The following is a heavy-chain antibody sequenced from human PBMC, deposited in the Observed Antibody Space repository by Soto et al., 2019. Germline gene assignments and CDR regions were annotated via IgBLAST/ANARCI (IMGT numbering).Heavy chain of an antibody. CDR2: INTNSGGA. CDR3: VTPEVGV. CDR1: GYSFSEYH. D-gene: IGHD3-16*01. Sequence: QVQLVQSGAEVKKPGASVKVSCKTSGYSFSEYHMHWVRQAPGRGLEWIGWINTNSGGATYAEKFRGSVTMTRDTSISTAYMEVTNLKSNDNAVYYCVTPEVGVWGQGAPLTVSS. J-gene: IGHJ4*02. V-gene: IGHV1-2*02.